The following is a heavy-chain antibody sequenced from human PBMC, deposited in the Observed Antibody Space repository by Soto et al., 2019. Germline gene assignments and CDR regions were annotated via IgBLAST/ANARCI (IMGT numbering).Heavy chain of an antibody. J-gene: IGHJ6*02. CDR3: ARHYYDSSVYYEYYYYYYGRDV. CDR2: ISAYNGNT. CDR1: GYTFTSYG. V-gene: IGHV1-18*01. D-gene: IGHD3-22*01. Sequence: QVQLVQSGAEVKKPGASVKVSCKASGYTFTSYGISWVRQAPGQGLEWMGWISAYNGNTNYAQKLQGRVTMTTDTSTSTAYMELRRLRSDDTAVYYCARHYYDSSVYYEYYYYYYGRDVWGQGTTVTVSS.